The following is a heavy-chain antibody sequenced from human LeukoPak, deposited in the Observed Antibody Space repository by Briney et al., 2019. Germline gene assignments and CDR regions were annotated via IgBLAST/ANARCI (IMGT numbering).Heavy chain of an antibody. CDR3: ARVYGSGSYDWNYFDP. Sequence: SETLSLTCTVSGGSVRSYYWSWIRQSAGKGLEWIGHIYTSGSTKYNPSLKSRVAMSLDTSKNQFSLKLSSVTAADTAVYYCARVYGSGSYDWNYFDPWGQGTLVTVSS. J-gene: IGHJ5*02. CDR2: IYTSGST. D-gene: IGHD3-10*01. V-gene: IGHV4-4*07. CDR1: GGSVRSYY.